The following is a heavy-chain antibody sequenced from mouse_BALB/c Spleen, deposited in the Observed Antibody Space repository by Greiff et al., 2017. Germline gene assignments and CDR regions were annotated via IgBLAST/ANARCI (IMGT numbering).Heavy chain of an antibody. V-gene: IGHV2-9*02. D-gene: IGHD1-1*01. Sequence: VQVVESGPGLVAPSQSLSITCTVSGFSLTSYGVHWVRQPPGKGLEWLGVIWAGGSTNYNSALMSRLSISKDNSKSQVFLKMNSLQTDDTAMYYCARGSSYVGWYFDVWGAGTTVTVSS. CDR3: ARGSSYVGWYFDV. CDR1: GFSLTSYG. J-gene: IGHJ1*01. CDR2: IWAGGST.